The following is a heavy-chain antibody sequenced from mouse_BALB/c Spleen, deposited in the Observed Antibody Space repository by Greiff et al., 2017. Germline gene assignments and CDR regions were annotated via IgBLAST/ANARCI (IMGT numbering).Heavy chain of an antibody. D-gene: IGHD2-4*01. CDR2: IDPETGGT. Sequence: QVQLQQSGAELVRPGASVTLSCKASGYTFTDYEMHWVKQTPVHGLEWIGAIDPETGGTAYNQKFKGKATLTADKSSSTAYMELRSLTSEDSAVYYCARRADYDSFAYWGQGTLVTVSA. J-gene: IGHJ3*01. CDR3: ARRADYDSFAY. V-gene: IGHV1-15*01. CDR1: GYTFTDYE.